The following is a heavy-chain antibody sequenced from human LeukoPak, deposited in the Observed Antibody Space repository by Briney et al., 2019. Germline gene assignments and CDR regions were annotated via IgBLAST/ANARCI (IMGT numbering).Heavy chain of an antibody. CDR1: GFTFSSYA. CDR2: ISGSGGST. V-gene: IGHV3-23*01. CDR3: AKDRAARPSPFDY. J-gene: IGHJ4*02. D-gene: IGHD6-6*01. Sequence: PGGSLRLSCAASGFTFSSYAMSWVRQAPGKGLEWVSAISGSGGSTYYADSVKGRFTISRDNSKNTLYLQMNSPRAEDTAVYYCAKDRAARPSPFDYWGQGTLVTVSS.